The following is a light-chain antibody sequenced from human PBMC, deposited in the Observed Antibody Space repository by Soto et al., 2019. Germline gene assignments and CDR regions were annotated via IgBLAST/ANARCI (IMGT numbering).Light chain of an antibody. CDR2: KAS. CDR3: QQYDTHYT. V-gene: IGKV1-5*03. Sequence: DIQMTHSPSTLSASVGDRITITCRASQNIDRWLAWYQQRPGNAPKLLIYKASSLESGVPSRFSGSGSGTEFTLTINSLQPDYVATYYCQQYDTHYTFGQGTKVDIK. J-gene: IGKJ2*01. CDR1: QNIDRW.